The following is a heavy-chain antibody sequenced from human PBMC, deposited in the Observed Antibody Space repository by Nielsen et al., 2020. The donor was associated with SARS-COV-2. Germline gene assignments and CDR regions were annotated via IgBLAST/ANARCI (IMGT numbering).Heavy chain of an antibody. J-gene: IGHJ4*02. CDR3: AKDRLAVGPASDY. Sequence: GGSLRLSCVTSGFKFSSYAMSWVHQAPGKGLEWVSSISGDGGRTYYADSVKGRFTISRDNSKDTLYLQMNSLRAEDTAVYYCAKDRLAVGPASDYWGQGALVTVSS. CDR2: ISGDGGRT. V-gene: IGHV3-23*01. CDR1: GFKFSSYA. D-gene: IGHD6-19*01.